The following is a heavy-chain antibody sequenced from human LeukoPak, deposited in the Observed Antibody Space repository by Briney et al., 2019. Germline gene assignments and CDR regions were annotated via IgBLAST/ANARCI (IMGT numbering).Heavy chain of an antibody. CDR3: AKDPLSGSYYTYFDY. J-gene: IGHJ4*02. D-gene: IGHD1-26*01. V-gene: IGHV3-30*02. CDR1: GFTFSRYG. Sequence: PGGSLRLSCAASGFTFSRYGMHRVRQAPGKGLEWVAVIWYDGSNNYYADSVKGRFTISRDNSKNTLYLQMNSLRAEDTAVYYCAKDPLSGSYYTYFDYWGQGTLVTVSS. CDR2: IWYDGSNN.